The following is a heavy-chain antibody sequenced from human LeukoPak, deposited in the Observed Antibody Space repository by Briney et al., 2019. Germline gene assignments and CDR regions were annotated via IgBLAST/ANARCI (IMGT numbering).Heavy chain of an antibody. J-gene: IGHJ3*02. CDR2: ISSSSSYI. Sequence: PGGSLRLSCAAPGFTFSSYSMNWVRQAPGKGLEWVSSISSSSSYIYYADSVKGRFTISRDNAKNSLYLQMNSLRAEDTAVYYCARKRTVTTAQGAFDIWGQGTMVTVSS. CDR1: GFTFSSYS. CDR3: ARKRTVTTAQGAFDI. D-gene: IGHD4-17*01. V-gene: IGHV3-21*01.